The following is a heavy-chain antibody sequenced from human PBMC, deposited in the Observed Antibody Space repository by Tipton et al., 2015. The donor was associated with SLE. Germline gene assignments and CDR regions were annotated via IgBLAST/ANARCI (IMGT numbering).Heavy chain of an antibody. CDR2: INTSGST. D-gene: IGHD4-17*01. V-gene: IGHV4-61*02. J-gene: IGHJ3*02. CDR1: GDSIASGSYY. CDR3: ARGLRTFPRLDI. Sequence: LRLSCTVSGDSIASGSYYWSWIRQPAGRALEWIGRINTSGSTTYNPSLKGRVTLSLDTSKNHFSLNLSSVTAADTALYYCARGLRTFPRLDIWGLGTKVTVSS.